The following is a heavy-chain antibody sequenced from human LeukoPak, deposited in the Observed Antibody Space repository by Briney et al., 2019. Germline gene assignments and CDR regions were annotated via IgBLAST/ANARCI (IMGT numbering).Heavy chain of an antibody. J-gene: IGHJ4*02. CDR2: IYYSGST. D-gene: IGHD3-22*01. V-gene: IGHV4-61*01. CDR1: GVSIRDNNYY. Sequence: SETLSLTCTVSGVSIRDNNYYWGWVRQPPGKGLEWIGYIYYSGSTNYNPSLKSRVTISVDTSKNQFSLKLSSVTAADTAVYYCAREHYDSRSGLFGVPRWGQGTLVTVSS. CDR3: AREHYDSRSGLFGVPR.